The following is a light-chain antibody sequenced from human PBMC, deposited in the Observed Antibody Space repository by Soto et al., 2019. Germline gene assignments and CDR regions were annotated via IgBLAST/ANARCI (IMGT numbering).Light chain of an antibody. CDR1: QSLVYSDGRTY. CDR2: KVS. CDR3: MQGTHVPFI. V-gene: IGKV2D-30*01. Sequence: DVVVTQSPLSLSVTLGQPASISCRCSQSLVYSDGRTYLTWFHQRPGQSPRRLIYKVSNLDSGVPEIFSGSGYCTALTLKIISVKAEDVELYYCMQGTHVPFIFGQGTRLEIK. J-gene: IGKJ5*01.